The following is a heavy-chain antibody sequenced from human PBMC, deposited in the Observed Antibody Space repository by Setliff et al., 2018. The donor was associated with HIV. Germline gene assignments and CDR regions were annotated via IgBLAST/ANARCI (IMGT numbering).Heavy chain of an antibody. CDR1: GYNFTNFW. CDR3: ARYWAGTDFRAFDL. CDR2: IYPVDFDS. D-gene: IGHD1-1*01. J-gene: IGHJ3*01. V-gene: IGHV5-51*01. Sequence: GESLKISCQGFGYNFTNFWIGWVRQMPGKGLEWMGIIYPVDFDSRYSPSFQGQVIISVDKSTSTAHLQWSSLKASDTGMYFCARYWAGTDFRAFDLWGLGTLVTVS.